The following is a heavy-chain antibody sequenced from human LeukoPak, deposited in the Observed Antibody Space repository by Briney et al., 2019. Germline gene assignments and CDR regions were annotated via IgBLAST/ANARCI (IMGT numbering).Heavy chain of an antibody. CDR2: VYTSEDA. Sequence: SETLSLTCSVSGGSLSSYYWSWIRQPAGKGLEWIGRVYTSEDAKYNPSLESRVSMSLDTSKNQFSLKLSSVTAADTAIYYRARYGDPNYYFDYWGQGTLVTVSA. D-gene: IGHD2-21*02. CDR3: ARYGDPNYYFDY. J-gene: IGHJ4*02. V-gene: IGHV4-4*07. CDR1: GGSLSSYY.